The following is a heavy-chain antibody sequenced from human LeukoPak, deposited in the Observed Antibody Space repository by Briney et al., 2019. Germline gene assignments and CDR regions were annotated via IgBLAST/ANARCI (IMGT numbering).Heavy chain of an antibody. CDR3: AGSGVPHTTPPNWLDP. CDR1: GYTLLRYG. CDR2: IGADNGYT. Sequence: ASVTVSCQATGYTLLRYGCSGVRQAPGQGLEWMGWIGADNGYTIYAHRLQGRVTISADTSTSTAYMSLRNHRAGEAAVLYFAGSGVPHTTPPNWLDPWGRGTLVTVSS. D-gene: IGHD3-3*01. V-gene: IGHV1-18*01. J-gene: IGHJ5*02.